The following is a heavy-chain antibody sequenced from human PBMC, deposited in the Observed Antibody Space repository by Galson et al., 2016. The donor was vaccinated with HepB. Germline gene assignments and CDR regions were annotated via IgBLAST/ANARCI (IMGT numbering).Heavy chain of an antibody. J-gene: IGHJ4*02. CDR2: MKQDGSEK. V-gene: IGHV3-7*03. Sequence: SLRLSCAASGFTFNSYRMNWVRQAPGKGLEWVANMKQDGSEKYYLDSVRGRFTISRHNAKNSLYLTMNSLRAEDTAVYYCARDGRYFDWLLSPIFDSWGQGTLVTVSS. D-gene: IGHD3-9*01. CDR1: GFTFNSYR. CDR3: ARDGRYFDWLLSPIFDS.